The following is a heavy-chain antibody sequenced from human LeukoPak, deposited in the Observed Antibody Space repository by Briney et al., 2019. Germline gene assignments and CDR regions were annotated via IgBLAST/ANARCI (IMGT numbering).Heavy chain of an antibody. CDR2: ISYDGSNK. D-gene: IGHD1-20*01. CDR3: ARAMILYNWNDEYYFDY. Sequence: PGGSLRLSCAASGFTFSSYAMHWVRQAPGKGLEWVAVISYDGSNKYYADSVKGRFTISRDNSKNTLYLQMNSLRAEDTAVYYCARAMILYNWNDEYYFDYWGQGTLVTVSS. V-gene: IGHV3-30*04. CDR1: GFTFSSYA. J-gene: IGHJ4*02.